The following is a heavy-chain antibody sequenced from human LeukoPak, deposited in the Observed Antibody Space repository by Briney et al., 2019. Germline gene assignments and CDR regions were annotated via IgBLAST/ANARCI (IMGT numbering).Heavy chain of an antibody. CDR3: VRYCSSTTCYTRAVDY. Sequence: SETLSLTCTVSGYSITSGYNWAWIRQPPGKVLEWIGSIYHSGSAYYNPSLKSRVTISVDTTKNQFSLKLSSVTAADTAVYYCVRYCSSTTCYTRAVDYWGQGTLVTVSS. J-gene: IGHJ4*02. D-gene: IGHD2-2*02. CDR1: GYSITSGYN. CDR2: IYHSGSA. V-gene: IGHV4-38-2*02.